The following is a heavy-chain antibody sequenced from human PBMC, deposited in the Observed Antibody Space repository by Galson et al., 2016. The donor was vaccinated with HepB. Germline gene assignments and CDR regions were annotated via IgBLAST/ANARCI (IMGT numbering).Heavy chain of an antibody. D-gene: IGHD1-14*01. CDR3: ASEHDHTYWFDP. J-gene: IGHJ5*02. Sequence: SVKVSCKASGYTFPNNNRHWVRQAPGQGLEWMGIIFDDGRPNRYAQKFQGRVTMTRDTSTSSVYMELSSLRSEDTAMYYCASEHDHTYWFDPWGQGTLVTVSS. CDR1: GYTFPNNN. V-gene: IGHV1-46*01. CDR2: IFDDGRPN.